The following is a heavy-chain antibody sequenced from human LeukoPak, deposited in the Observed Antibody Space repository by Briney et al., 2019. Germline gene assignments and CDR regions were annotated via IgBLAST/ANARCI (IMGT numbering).Heavy chain of an antibody. J-gene: IGHJ4*02. CDR1: GFTFSSYW. CDR3: ARGVPYASWSGPHYSDY. Sequence: GGSLRPSCAASGFTFSSYWMSWVRQAPGKGLEWVANIKQDGSQKYYVDSVKGRFSISRDNAKNSLYLQMDSLRAEDTAVYYCARGVPYASWSGPHYSDYWGQGTLVTVSS. D-gene: IGHD3-3*01. V-gene: IGHV3-7*01. CDR2: IKQDGSQK.